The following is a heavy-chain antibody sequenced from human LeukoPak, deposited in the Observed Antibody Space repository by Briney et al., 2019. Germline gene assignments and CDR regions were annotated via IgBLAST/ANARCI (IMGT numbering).Heavy chain of an antibody. D-gene: IGHD6-19*01. CDR1: GFTFSNYW. J-gene: IGHJ4*02. CDR3: AGSSGWLFDY. CDR2: IKEDGSQK. Sequence: GGFLRLSCAGTGFTFSNYWMNWVRQAPGKGLEWVANIKEDGSQKYYVDSVKGRFTISRDNAKNSVYLQMSSLRAEDTAVYYCAGSSGWLFDYWGQGTLVAVSS. V-gene: IGHV3-7*01.